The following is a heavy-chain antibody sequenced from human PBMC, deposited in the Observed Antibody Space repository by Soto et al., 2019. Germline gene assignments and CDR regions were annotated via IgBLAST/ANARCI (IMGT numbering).Heavy chain of an antibody. J-gene: IGHJ5*01. CDR3: AKDFGAWSDS. CDR1: GFAFSTYG. D-gene: IGHD3-10*01. V-gene: IGHV3-30*18. Sequence: GGSLRLSCAASGFAFSTYGMHWVRQAPGKGLEWVALISYDGGDFYYADSVKGRFTISRDNSKHTLSLQMDSLRVEDTAVYYCAKDFGAWSDSWGQGXLVTVHS. CDR2: ISYDGGDF.